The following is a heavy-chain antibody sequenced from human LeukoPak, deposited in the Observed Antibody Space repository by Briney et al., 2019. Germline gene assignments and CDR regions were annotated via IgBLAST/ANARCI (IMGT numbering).Heavy chain of an antibody. CDR1: GGSFSGYY. CDR2: INHSGST. Sequence: SETLSLTCAVYGGSFSGYYWSWIRQPPGKGLGWIGEINHSGSTNYNPSLKSRVTISVDTSKNQFSLKLSSVTAADTAVYYCARLKYYYDSSGPTMAFDIWGQGTMVTVSS. J-gene: IGHJ3*02. V-gene: IGHV4-34*01. CDR3: ARLKYYYDSSGPTMAFDI. D-gene: IGHD3-22*01.